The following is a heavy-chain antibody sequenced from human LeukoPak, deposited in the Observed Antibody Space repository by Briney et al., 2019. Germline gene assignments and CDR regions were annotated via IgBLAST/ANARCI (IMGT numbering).Heavy chain of an antibody. V-gene: IGHV3-7*01. CDR1: GFTFSSYW. CDR3: AREIYCSSTSCYIV. J-gene: IGHJ6*02. CDR2: IKQDGSEK. Sequence: PGGSLRLSCAASGFTFSSYWMSWVRQAPGKGLEWVANIKQDGSEKYYVDSVKGRFTISRDNAKNSLYLQMNSLRAEDTAVYYCAREIYCSSTSCYIVWGQGTTVTVSS. D-gene: IGHD2-2*02.